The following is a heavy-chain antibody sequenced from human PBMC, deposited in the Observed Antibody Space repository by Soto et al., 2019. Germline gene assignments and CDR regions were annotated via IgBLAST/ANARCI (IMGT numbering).Heavy chain of an antibody. D-gene: IGHD3-22*01. CDR2: ISGSGGNI. CDR3: ARDGGPVVITFDF. V-gene: IGHV3-23*01. CDR1: GLTFNTYA. Sequence: EEQLLESGGGWVKPGGSLRLSCAASGLTFNTYAMSWVRQAPGKGLEWVSVISGSGGNIWYADSVKDRFTISRDNSKNTLYLQMSSLRAEDTAVYYCARDGGPVVITFDFWGQGTLVTVSS. J-gene: IGHJ4*02.